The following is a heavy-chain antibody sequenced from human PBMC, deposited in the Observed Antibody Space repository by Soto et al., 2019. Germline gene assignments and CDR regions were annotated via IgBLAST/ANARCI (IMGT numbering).Heavy chain of an antibody. J-gene: IGHJ5*02. Sequence: QGQLVQSGVEVKKPGASVKVSCTASGNTFTNFGVTWVRQAPGQGLEWMGWISPYTDDPSYAQKSQGRVTMTIDTSTNTAYLDLRSLTSDDTAVYYCARVIPGAEAWFHPWGQGTLVTVSS. CDR3: ARVIPGAEAWFHP. CDR1: GNTFTNFG. CDR2: ISPYTDDP. V-gene: IGHV1-18*01. D-gene: IGHD2-2*01.